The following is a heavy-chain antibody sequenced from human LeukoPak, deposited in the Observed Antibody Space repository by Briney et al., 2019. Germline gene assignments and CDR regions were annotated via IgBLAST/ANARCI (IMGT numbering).Heavy chain of an antibody. CDR2: ISSSGSTI. V-gene: IGHV3-11*01. CDR1: GFTFSDYY. J-gene: IGHJ5*02. D-gene: IGHD3-9*01. CDR3: ARDPDYDILTGPGGFDP. Sequence: GGSLRLSCAASGFTFSDYYMSWIRQAPGKGLEWVSYISSSGSTIYCADSVKGRFTISRDDAKNSLYLQMNSLRAEDTAVYYCARDPDYDILTGPGGFDPWGQGTLVTVSS.